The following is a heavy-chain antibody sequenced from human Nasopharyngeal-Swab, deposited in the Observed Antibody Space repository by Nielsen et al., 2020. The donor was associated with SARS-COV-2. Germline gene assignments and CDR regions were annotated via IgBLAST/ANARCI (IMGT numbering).Heavy chain of an antibody. Sequence: SVKVSCKASGGTLSSYAISWVRQAPGQGLEWMGGIIPILGIANYAQKFQGRVTITADKSTSTAYMELSSLRSEDTAVYYCAQRFLEWSRYYYYGMDVWGQGTTVTVSS. J-gene: IGHJ6*02. CDR1: GGTLSSYA. CDR2: IIPILGIA. D-gene: IGHD3-3*01. CDR3: AQRFLEWSRYYYYGMDV. V-gene: IGHV1-69*10.